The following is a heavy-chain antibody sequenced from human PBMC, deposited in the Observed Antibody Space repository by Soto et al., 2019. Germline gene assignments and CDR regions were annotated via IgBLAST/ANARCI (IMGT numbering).Heavy chain of an antibody. CDR2: IYYSGST. V-gene: IGHV4-59*01. CDR1: GGSISSYY. D-gene: IGHD6-13*01. J-gene: IGHJ5*02. Sequence: SETLSLTCTVSGGSISSYYWSWIRQPPGKGLEWIGYIYYSGSTNYNPSLKSRVTISVDTSKNQFSLKLSSVTAADTAVYYCARSIAAAGTKWFDPWGQGTLVTVSS. CDR3: ARSIAAAGTKWFDP.